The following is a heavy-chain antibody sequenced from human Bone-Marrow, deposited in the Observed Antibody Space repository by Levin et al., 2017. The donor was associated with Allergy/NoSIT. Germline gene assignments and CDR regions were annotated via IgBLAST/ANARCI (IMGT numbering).Heavy chain of an antibody. CDR1: GYNFTSYD. CDR2: MNPHTDET. V-gene: IGHV1-8*01. Sequence: ASVKVSCKASGYNFTSYDINWVRQATGQGPEWVGWMNPHTDETGFAQKFQGRFSMTSDISTNTVYMEVSGLRSEDSAIYYFARGAARQIHNYAMDVWGQGTTVAVSS. D-gene: IGHD6-6*01. J-gene: IGHJ6*02. CDR3: ARGAARQIHNYAMDV.